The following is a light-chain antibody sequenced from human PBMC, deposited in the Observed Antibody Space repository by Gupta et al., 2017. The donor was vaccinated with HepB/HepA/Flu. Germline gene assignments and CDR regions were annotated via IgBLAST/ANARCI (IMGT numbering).Light chain of an antibody. J-gene: IGKJ5*01. Sequence: EIVLTQSPATLSLSPGERATLSCRASQSVNVYLAWYQHKPGQAPRLLIFDASNRAPGIPARFSGSGSGTDFTLTISSLEPEDFAVYYCQLRSNWPPITFGQGTRLEIK. CDR1: QSVNVY. CDR2: DAS. V-gene: IGKV3-11*01. CDR3: QLRSNWPPIT.